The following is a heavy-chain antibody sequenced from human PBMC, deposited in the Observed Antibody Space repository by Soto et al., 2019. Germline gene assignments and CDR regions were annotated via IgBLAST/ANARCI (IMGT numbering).Heavy chain of an antibody. CDR2: IYPSDSDT. CDR1: GYNFAGYW. Sequence: PGESLKISCEDSGYNFAGYWNAWVRQMPGKGLELMGIIYPSDSDTRYRPSFQGQVTISADKSISSAYLQWSSLRASDTAMYYCARGGVSTSTFDYWGPGTPVTVSS. J-gene: IGHJ4*02. D-gene: IGHD3-3*01. CDR3: ARGGVSTSTFDY. V-gene: IGHV5-51*01.